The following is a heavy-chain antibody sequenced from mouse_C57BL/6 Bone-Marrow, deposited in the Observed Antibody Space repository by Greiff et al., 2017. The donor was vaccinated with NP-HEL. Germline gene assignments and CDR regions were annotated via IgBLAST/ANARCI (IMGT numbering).Heavy chain of an antibody. D-gene: IGHD1-1*01. CDR2: ISSGSSTI. CDR1: GFTFSDYG. J-gene: IGHJ3*01. V-gene: IGHV5-17*01. CDR3: ARPQFLYYYGSSYGHWFAY. Sequence: EVQLVESGGGLVKPGGSLKLSCAASGFTFSDYGMHWVRQAPEKGLEWVAYISSGSSTIYYADTVKGRFTISRDNAKNTLFLQMTSLRSEDTAMYYCARPQFLYYYGSSYGHWFAYWGQGTLVTVSA.